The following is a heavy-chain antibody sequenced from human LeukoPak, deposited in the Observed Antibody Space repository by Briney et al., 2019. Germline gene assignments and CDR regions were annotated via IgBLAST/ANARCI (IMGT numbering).Heavy chain of an antibody. CDR3: ARGSTVGATESLGFDY. CDR2: INTNSGHT. CDR1: GYTFTVYY. Sequence: AAVTVSFMASGYTFTVYYIHGVRQAPGQGGGWMGWINTNSGHTHYAQNFQRRVTMTRDTSISTAYMQLSRLRSDDTAVYYCARGSTVGATESLGFDYWGQGTPVTASS. V-gene: IGHV1-2*02. J-gene: IGHJ4*02. D-gene: IGHD1-26*01.